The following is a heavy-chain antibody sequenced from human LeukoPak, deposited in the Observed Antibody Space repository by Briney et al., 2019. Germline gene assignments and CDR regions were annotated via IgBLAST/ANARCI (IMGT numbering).Heavy chain of an antibody. V-gene: IGHV3-53*01. CDR1: GFTVSSNY. CDR3: ARDLGVGTRDY. J-gene: IGHJ4*02. CDR2: ICSGGST. Sequence: GGSLRLSCAASGFTVSSNYMSWVRQAPGKGLEWVSVICSGGSTYYADSVKGRFTISRDNSKNTLYLQMNSLRAKDTAVYYCARDLGVGTRDYWGQGTLVTVSS. D-gene: IGHD1-14*01.